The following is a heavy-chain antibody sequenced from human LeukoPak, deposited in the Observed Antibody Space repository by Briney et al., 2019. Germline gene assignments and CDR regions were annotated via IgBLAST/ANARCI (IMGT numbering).Heavy chain of an antibody. CDR2: INHSGST. CDR1: GGSFSGYY. V-gene: IGHV4-34*01. CDR3: ARKDDYGHYYFDY. Sequence: KPSETLSLTCAVYGGSFSGYYWSWIRQPPGKGLEWIGEINHSGSTNYNPSLKSRVTISVDTSKNQFSLKLSSVTAADTAVYYCARKDDYGHYYFDYWGQGTLVTVSS. D-gene: IGHD4-17*01. J-gene: IGHJ4*02.